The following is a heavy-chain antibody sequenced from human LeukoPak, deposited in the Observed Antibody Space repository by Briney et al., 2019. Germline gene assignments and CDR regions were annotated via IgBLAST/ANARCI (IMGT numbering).Heavy chain of an antibody. V-gene: IGHV3-21*01. CDR3: AGGAGDYSSSWY. CDR2: ISSSSSYI. Sequence: GGSLRLSCAASGFTFSSYSMNWVRQAPRKGLEWVSSISSSSSYIYYADSVKGRFTISRDNAKNSLYLQMNSLRAEDTAVYYCAGGAGDYSSSWYWGQGTLVTVSS. J-gene: IGHJ4*02. D-gene: IGHD6-13*01. CDR1: GFTFSSYS.